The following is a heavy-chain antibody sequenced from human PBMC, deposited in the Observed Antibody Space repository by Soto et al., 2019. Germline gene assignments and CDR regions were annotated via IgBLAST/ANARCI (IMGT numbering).Heavy chain of an antibody. J-gene: IGHJ5*02. CDR1: GGSISTYY. Sequence: SETLSLTCTVSGGSISTYYWSWIRQPPGKGLEWIGYIYYTGSTNYNPSLKSRVTISVDTSKNQFSLKLSSVTAAGTAVYYCARASGCSGDSCAFDPWGQGTLVTVSS. D-gene: IGHD2-15*01. CDR2: IYYTGST. V-gene: IGHV4-59*01. CDR3: ARASGCSGDSCAFDP.